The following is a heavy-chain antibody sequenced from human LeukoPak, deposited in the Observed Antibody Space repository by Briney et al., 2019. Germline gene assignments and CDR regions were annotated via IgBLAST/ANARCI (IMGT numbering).Heavy chain of an antibody. D-gene: IGHD6-19*01. V-gene: IGHV3-13*04. CDR2: IGAAGDT. CDR3: AREGPSYGGGWDDWYFDL. CDR1: GFTFSNRD. Sequence: PGGSLRLSCAASGFTFSNRDLHWVRQATGKALEWVSAIGAAGDTYYSGSVKGRFTISRENAENSLYLQMNSVTAGDTAVYYCAREGPSYGGGWDDWYFDLWGRGTLVTVSS. J-gene: IGHJ2*01.